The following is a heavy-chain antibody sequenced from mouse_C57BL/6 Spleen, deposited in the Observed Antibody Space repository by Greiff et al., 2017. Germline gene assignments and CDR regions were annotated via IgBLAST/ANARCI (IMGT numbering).Heavy chain of an antibody. J-gene: IGHJ3*01. CDR3: ARHYVSSPWFAY. Sequence: QVQLQQPGAELVMPGASVKLSCKASGYTFTSYWMHWVKQRPGQGLEWIGEIDPSDSYTTYNQKFKGKSTLTVDKSSSTAYIQLISLTSDDSSVYYCARHYVSSPWFAYWGQGTLVTVSA. D-gene: IGHD1-1*01. CDR2: IDPSDSYT. CDR1: GYTFTSYW. V-gene: IGHV1-69*01.